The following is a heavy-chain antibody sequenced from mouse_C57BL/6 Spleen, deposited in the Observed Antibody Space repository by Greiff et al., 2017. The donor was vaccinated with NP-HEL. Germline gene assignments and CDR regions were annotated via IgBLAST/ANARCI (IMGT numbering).Heavy chain of an antibody. CDR3: TGEITTRYWYFDV. V-gene: IGHV6-3*01. J-gene: IGHJ1*03. CDR1: GFTFSNYW. D-gene: IGHD2-4*01. CDR2: IRLKSDNYAT. Sequence: EVKLMESGGGLVQPGGSMKLSCVASGFTFSNYWMNWVRQSPEKGLEWVAQIRLKSDNYATHYAESVKGRFTISRDDSKSSVYLQMNNLRAEDTGIYYCTGEITTRYWYFDVWGTGTTVTVSS.